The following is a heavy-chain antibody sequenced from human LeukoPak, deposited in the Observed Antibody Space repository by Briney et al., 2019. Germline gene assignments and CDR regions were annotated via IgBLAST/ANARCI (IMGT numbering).Heavy chain of an antibody. CDR1: GFTFSSYS. Sequence: GGSLRLSCAASGFTFSSYSMNWVRQAPGKGLEWVSSISSSSSYIYYADSVKGRFTISRDNAKNSLYLQMNSLRAEDTAVYYCARAEASRRDAFDIWGQGTMVTVSS. J-gene: IGHJ3*02. V-gene: IGHV3-21*01. CDR2: ISSSSSYI. CDR3: ARAEASRRDAFDI.